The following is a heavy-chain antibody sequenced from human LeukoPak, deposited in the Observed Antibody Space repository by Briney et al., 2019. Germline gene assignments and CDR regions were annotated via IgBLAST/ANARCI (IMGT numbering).Heavy chain of an antibody. CDR1: GGSISSSSYY. CDR2: TYYGGNT. CDR3: ARHDSSGPYNAFDI. Sequence: SETLSLTCTVSGGSISSSSYYWGWIRQPPGKGLEWIGSTYYGGNTYYNPSLKSRVIKTVDTSKNQFSLKLSSVTAADTAVYYCARHDSSGPYNAFDIWGQGTMVTVSS. J-gene: IGHJ3*02. D-gene: IGHD3-22*01. V-gene: IGHV4-39*01.